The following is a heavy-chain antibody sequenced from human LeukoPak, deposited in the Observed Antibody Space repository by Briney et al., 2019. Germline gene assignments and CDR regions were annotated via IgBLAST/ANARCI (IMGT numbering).Heavy chain of an antibody. V-gene: IGHV3-30-3*01. CDR3: APERSLDSSGYWSAFDI. CDR1: GFTFSSYA. CDR2: ISYDGSNK. J-gene: IGHJ3*02. D-gene: IGHD3-22*01. Sequence: GGPLRLSCAASGFTFSSYAMHWVRQAPGKGLEWVAVISYDGSNKYYADSVKGRFTISRDNSKNTLYLQMNSLRAEDTAVYYCAPERSLDSSGYWSAFDIWGQGTMVTVSS.